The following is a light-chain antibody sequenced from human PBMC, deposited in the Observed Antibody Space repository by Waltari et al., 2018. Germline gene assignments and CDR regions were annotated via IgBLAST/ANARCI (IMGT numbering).Light chain of an antibody. CDR2: DVS. CDR3: SSFTATNTVI. Sequence: QSALTQPASVAGSPGQSITISCTGTYSDVGGYNYVSWYQQQPGRAPKLILHDVSRRPSGVSNRFSGSKSGNTASLTISGRRAEDDGDYYCSSFTATNTVIFGGGTKLTVL. V-gene: IGLV2-14*03. CDR1: YSDVGGYNY. J-gene: IGLJ2*01.